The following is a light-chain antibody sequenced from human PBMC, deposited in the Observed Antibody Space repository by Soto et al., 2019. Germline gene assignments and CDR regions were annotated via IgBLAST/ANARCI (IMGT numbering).Light chain of an antibody. CDR2: GAS. V-gene: IGKV3-20*01. J-gene: IGKJ4*01. Sequence: EIVLTQSPGTLSLSPGERATLSCRASQRVTSSYLAWYQQKPGRAPRLLIYGASSRATGIPDRFSGSGFGTDFTLTISRLEPEDFAVYYCQKYCSSPSFGGGTKVEIK. CDR3: QKYCSSPS. CDR1: QRVTSSY.